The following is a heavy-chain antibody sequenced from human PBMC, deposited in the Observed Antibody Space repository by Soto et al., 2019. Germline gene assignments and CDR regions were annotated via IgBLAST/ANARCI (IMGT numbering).Heavy chain of an antibody. V-gene: IGHV4-59*11. Sequence: TLSLTCTVSGGSITSHYWSWIRQPPGKGLEWIGYIFHSGSTNYNPSLKSRITISVDTSKNQFSLKLSSVTAADTAVYYCAILGYCISTSCYDWFDPWGQGTLVTVSP. CDR3: AILGYCISTSCYDWFDP. D-gene: IGHD2-2*01. CDR2: IFHSGST. CDR1: GGSITSHY. J-gene: IGHJ5*02.